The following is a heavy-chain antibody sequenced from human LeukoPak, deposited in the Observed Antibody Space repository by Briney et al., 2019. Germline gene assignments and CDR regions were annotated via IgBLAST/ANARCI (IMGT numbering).Heavy chain of an antibody. V-gene: IGHV3-30-3*02. Sequence: PGRSLRLSCAASGFTFSSYAMHWVRQAPGKGLEWVAVISYDGSNKYYADSVKGRFTISRDNSKNTLYLQMNSLRAEDTAVYYCAKPPRPTAVQQLFDYWGQGTLVTVSS. CDR3: AKPPRPTAVQQLFDY. CDR2: ISYDGSNK. CDR1: GFTFSSYA. J-gene: IGHJ4*02. D-gene: IGHD6-13*01.